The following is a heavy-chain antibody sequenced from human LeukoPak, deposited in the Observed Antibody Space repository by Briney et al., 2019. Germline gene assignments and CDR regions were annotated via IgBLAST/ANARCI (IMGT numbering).Heavy chain of an antibody. J-gene: IGHJ4*02. CDR2: ISGSGGST. V-gene: IGHV3-23*01. CDR3: AKASGYCSSTSCYAVDY. CDR1: GFTFSSYA. D-gene: IGHD2-2*01. Sequence: QPGGSLRLSCAASGFTFSSYAMSWVRQAPGKGLEWVSAISGSGGSTYYADSVKGRFTISRDNSKNTLYLQMNSLRAEDTAVYYCAKASGYCSSTSCYAVDYWGQGTLVTVSS.